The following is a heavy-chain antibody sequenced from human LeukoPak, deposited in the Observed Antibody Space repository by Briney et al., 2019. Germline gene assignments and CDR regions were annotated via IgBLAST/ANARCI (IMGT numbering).Heavy chain of an antibody. V-gene: IGHV3-48*01. CDR3: ARETVGIDY. D-gene: IGHD4-23*01. CDR2: ISSSSSTI. Sequence: GGSLRLSCAASGFTFSSYGMIWVRQAPGKGLEWVSYISSSSSTITYADSVRGRFTISRDNAKNSLYLQMNSLRAEDTAVYYCARETVGIDYWGQGTLVTVSS. J-gene: IGHJ4*02. CDR1: GFTFSSYG.